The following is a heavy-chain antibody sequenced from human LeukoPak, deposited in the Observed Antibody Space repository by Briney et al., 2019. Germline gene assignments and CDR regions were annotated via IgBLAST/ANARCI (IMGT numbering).Heavy chain of an antibody. CDR1: GYTFTGYY. D-gene: IGHD3-22*01. V-gene: IGHV1-2*02. CDR2: INPNRGGT. CDR3: ARDKSPDPYYYDSSGYSPDAFDI. J-gene: IGHJ3*02. Sequence: ASVKVSCKASGYTFTGYYMHWVRQAPGQGLEWMGWINPNRGGTNYAQKFQGRVTMTRDTSISTAYMEVSRLRSDDTAVYYCARDKSPDPYYYDSSGYSPDAFDIWGQGTMVTVS.